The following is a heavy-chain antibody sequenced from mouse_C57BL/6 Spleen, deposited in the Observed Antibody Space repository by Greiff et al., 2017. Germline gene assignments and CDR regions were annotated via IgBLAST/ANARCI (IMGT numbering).Heavy chain of an antibody. CDR3: AREGDYYGSSYSYWYFDV. CDR1: GYTFTSYW. V-gene: IGHV1-61*01. CDR2: IYPSDSET. D-gene: IGHD1-1*01. J-gene: IGHJ1*03. Sequence: QVQLQQPGAELVRPGSSVKLSCKASGYTFTSYWMDWVKQRPGQGLEWIGNIYPSDSETHYNQKFKDKATLTVDKSSSTAYMQRSSLTSEDSAVYYCAREGDYYGSSYSYWYFDVWGTGTTVTVSS.